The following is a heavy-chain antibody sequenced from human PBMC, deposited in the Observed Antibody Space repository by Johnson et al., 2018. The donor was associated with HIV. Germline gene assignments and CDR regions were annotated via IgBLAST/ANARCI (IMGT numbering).Heavy chain of an antibody. V-gene: IGHV3-7*01. CDR1: GFTVSSYW. J-gene: IGHJ3*02. CDR3: AKVGTGYTSSSVGAFDI. CDR2: IKQDGSEK. D-gene: IGHD6-19*01. Sequence: VQLVESGGGLVQPGGSLRVSCAASGFTVSSYWMSWVRQAPGKGLEWVANIKQDGSEKYYVDSVKGRFTISRDNSKNTFYLQMNSLRVEDTAVYYCAKVGTGYTSSSVGAFDIWGQGTMVTVSS.